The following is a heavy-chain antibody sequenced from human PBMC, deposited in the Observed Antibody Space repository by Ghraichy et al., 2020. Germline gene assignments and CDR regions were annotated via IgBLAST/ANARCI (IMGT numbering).Heavy chain of an antibody. J-gene: IGHJ2*01. D-gene: IGHD6-19*01. CDR1: GGPISGFH. V-gene: IGHV4-59*08. CDR2: IKYSGST. Sequence: SETLSLTCSVSGGPISGFHWNWIRQPPGRGLEWIGYIKYSGSTNYNPSLKSRVTISVDTSENQFSLNLSSLTAADTAVYYCARTNSGDWFFDLWGRGTLVTVSS. CDR3: ARTNSGDWFFDL.